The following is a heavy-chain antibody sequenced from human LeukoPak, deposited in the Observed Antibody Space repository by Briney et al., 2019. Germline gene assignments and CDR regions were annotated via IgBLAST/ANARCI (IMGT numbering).Heavy chain of an antibody. CDR2: ISSNGDST. V-gene: IGHV3-64D*09. J-gene: IGHJ3*02. CDR3: AREMTDAFDI. CDR1: GFSFSSYA. Sequence: GGSLRLSCSVSGFSFSSYAMHWVRQAPGKGLEYVSSISSNGDSTYYADSVKGRFTISRDNSKNTLFLQMSSLRAEDTAVYYCAREMTDAFDIWGQGTMVTVSS.